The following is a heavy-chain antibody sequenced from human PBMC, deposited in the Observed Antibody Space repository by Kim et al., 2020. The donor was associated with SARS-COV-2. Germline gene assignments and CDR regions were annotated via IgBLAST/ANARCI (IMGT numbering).Heavy chain of an antibody. CDR3: TRRISRGSYYRFDY. Sequence: AASVKGRFTISRDDSKSIAYLQMNSLKTEDTAVYYCTRRISRGSYYRFDYWGQGTLVTVSS. J-gene: IGHJ4*02. V-gene: IGHV3-49*02. D-gene: IGHD1-26*01.